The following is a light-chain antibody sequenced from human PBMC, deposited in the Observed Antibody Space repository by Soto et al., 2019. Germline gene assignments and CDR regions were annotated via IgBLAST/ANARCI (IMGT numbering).Light chain of an antibody. CDR3: QQYDSYPFT. V-gene: IGKV1-5*03. CDR1: QSINNW. CDR2: KAS. J-gene: IGKJ4*01. Sequence: DIQMTQSPSTLSASEGDRVTITCRVSQSINNWLAWYQQKPGKAPKLLISKASNLKSGVPSRFSGTGSGTEFTLTISSLQPDDFASYYCQQYDSYPFTFGGGTKVEI.